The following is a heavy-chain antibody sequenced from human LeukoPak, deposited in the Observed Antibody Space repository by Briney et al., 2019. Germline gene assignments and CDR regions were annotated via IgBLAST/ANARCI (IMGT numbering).Heavy chain of an antibody. V-gene: IGHV1-8*01. CDR2: VNPNSGNT. J-gene: IGHJ1*01. D-gene: IGHD6-19*01. Sequence: GASVKVSCKASGYTFSSYDINWVRQATGQGLEWMGWVNPNSGNTGYAQKFQGRLNMTRNTSISTAYMELSSLRSEDTAAYYCARRVGSGWPVQHWGQGTLVTVSS. CDR3: ARRVGSGWPVQH. CDR1: GYTFSSYD.